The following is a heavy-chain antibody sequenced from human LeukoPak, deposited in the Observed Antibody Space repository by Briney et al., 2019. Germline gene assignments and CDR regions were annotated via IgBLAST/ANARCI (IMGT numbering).Heavy chain of an antibody. Sequence: PVKVSCKASGGTFSSYAISWVRQAPRQGLEWMGGIIPIFGTANYAQKFQGRVTITTDESTSTAYMELSSLRSEDTAVYYCASRYCSSTSCYPPKRWGQGTLVTVSS. CDR1: GGTFSSYA. J-gene: IGHJ4*02. CDR3: ASRYCSSTSCYPPKR. V-gene: IGHV1-69*05. CDR2: IIPIFGTA. D-gene: IGHD2-2*01.